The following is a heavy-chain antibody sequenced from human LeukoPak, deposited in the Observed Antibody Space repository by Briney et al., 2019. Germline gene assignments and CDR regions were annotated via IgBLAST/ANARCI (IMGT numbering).Heavy chain of an antibody. J-gene: IGHJ3*02. CDR1: GFTFSSYS. CDR2: ISSSSSYI. CDR3: AKLSWGTAFDI. D-gene: IGHD3-16*01. Sequence: GGSLRLSCAASGFTFSSYSMNWVRQAPGKGLEWVSSISSSSSYIYYADSVKGRFTISRDNSKNTLYLQMNSLRAEDAAVYYCAKLSWGTAFDIWGQGTMVTVSS. V-gene: IGHV3-21*04.